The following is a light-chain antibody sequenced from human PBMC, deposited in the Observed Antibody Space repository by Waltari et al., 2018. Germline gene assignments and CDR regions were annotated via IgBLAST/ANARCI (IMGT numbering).Light chain of an antibody. V-gene: IGLV1-44*01. J-gene: IGLJ3*02. CDR3: AVWDDSLNGWV. CDR1: GSNIGINT. CDR2: FNN. Sequence: QSVATQPPSASGTPGHRFILSCSRRGSNIGINTVHWFQQLPGTAPKLLIFFNNQRPSGVPDRFSGSKSGTSASLAISGLRSEDEAHYYCAVWDDSLNGWVFGGGTKLTVL.